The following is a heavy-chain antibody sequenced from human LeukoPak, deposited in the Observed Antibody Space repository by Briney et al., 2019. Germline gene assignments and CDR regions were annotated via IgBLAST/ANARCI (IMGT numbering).Heavy chain of an antibody. CDR3: ARDNGYSYGIDY. D-gene: IGHD5-18*01. J-gene: IGHJ4*02. Sequence: PSETLSFICSVTGGSISSYFWSWIRRAPGKGLEWVGYALYTGSTEYNPALKSQVTISLDTSNNQFSLRLSSVTAADTAVYYCARDNGYSYGIDYWGQGRLVTVSS. CDR2: ALYTGST. V-gene: IGHV4-59*01. CDR1: GGSISSYF.